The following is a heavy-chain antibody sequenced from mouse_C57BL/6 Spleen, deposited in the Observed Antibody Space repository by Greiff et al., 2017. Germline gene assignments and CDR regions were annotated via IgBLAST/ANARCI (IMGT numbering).Heavy chain of an antibody. CDR3: ARKVYKDYAMDY. V-gene: IGHV3-6*01. Sequence: ESGPGLVKPSQSLSLTCSVTGYSITSGYYWNWIRQFPGNKLEWMGYISYDGSNNYNPSLKNRISITRDTSKNQFFLKLNSVTTEDTATYYCARKVYKDYAMDYWGQGTSVTVSS. CDR1: GYSITSGYY. D-gene: IGHD1-3*01. J-gene: IGHJ4*01. CDR2: ISYDGSN.